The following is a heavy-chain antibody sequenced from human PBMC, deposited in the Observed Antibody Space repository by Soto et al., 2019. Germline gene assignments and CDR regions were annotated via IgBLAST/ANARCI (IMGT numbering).Heavy chain of an antibody. Sequence: ASVKVPCKASGYTFTSYAMHWVRQAPGQRLEWMGWINAGNGNTKYSQKFQGRVTITRDTSASTAYMELSSLRSEDTAVYYCAREYYYGSGSYSPFDYWAREPWSPSPQ. CDR2: INAGNGNT. V-gene: IGHV1-3*01. J-gene: IGHJ4*02. CDR1: GYTFTSYA. CDR3: AREYYYGSGSYSPFDY. D-gene: IGHD3-10*01.